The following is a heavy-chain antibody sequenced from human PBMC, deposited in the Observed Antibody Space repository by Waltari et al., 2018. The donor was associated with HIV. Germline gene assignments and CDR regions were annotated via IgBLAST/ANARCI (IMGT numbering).Heavy chain of an antibody. CDR3: ARGRYYDSSGYYYYYFDY. CDR1: GGSISSGGYS. J-gene: IGHJ4*02. CDR2: IYHSGST. D-gene: IGHD3-22*01. V-gene: IGHV4-30-2*01. Sequence: QLQLQESGSGLVKPSQTLSLTCAVSGGSISSGGYSWSWIRQPPGKGLEWIGYIYHSGSTYNNPSLESRVTISVDRSKNQFSLKLSSVTAADTAVYYCARGRYYDSSGYYYYYFDYWGQGTLVTVSS.